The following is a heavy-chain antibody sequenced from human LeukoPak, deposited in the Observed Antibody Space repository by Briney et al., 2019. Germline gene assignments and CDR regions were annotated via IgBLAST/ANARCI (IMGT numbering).Heavy chain of an antibody. CDR1: GYTFINYY. Sequence: ASVKVSCKASGYTFINYYMHWVRQAPGQGLEWMGIINGNGGNVNYAQNFQGRVIMTRDTSTSTVYMELSSLRSEDTAVYYCARVLSSGWTPYYYYYGMDVWGQGTTVTVSS. CDR3: ARVLSSGWTPYYYYYGMDV. V-gene: IGHV1-46*01. D-gene: IGHD6-19*01. CDR2: INGNGGNV. J-gene: IGHJ6*02.